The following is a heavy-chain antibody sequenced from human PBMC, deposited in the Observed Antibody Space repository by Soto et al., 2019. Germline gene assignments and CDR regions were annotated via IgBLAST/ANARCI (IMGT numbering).Heavy chain of an antibody. V-gene: IGHV1-8*01. CDR2: MEPSAGRT. CDR1: GYSFTSLD. CDR3: ARGVSAGVDY. J-gene: IGHJ4*02. Sequence: QVQLVQSGAEVREPGSSVKVSCKASGYSFTSLDINWVRQTAGQGLEWMGWMEPSAGRTGYAQKFQGRVHRTRATSINTAYMELTTLTSDDTAFYSCARGVSAGVDYWGQGTLVIVSS. D-gene: IGHD1-26*01.